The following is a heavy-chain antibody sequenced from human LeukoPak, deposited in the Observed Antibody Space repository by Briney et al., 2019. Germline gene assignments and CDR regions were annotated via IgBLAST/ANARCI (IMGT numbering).Heavy chain of an antibody. Sequence: GGSLRLSCAASGFTFSDYAMNWVRQAPGKGLQWVSGISGSGASTYYGDSVKGRFTISRDNSKNTLYLQIDSLRVEDTAVYYCAKGASSGWLLYWFDPWGQGTLVTVSS. CDR3: AKGASSGWLLYWFDP. V-gene: IGHV3-23*01. CDR1: GFTFSDYA. J-gene: IGHJ5*02. CDR2: ISGSGAST. D-gene: IGHD6-19*01.